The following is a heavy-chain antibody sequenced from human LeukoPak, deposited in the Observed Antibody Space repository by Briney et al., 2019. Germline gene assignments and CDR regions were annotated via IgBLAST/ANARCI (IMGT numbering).Heavy chain of an antibody. D-gene: IGHD3-16*01. CDR1: GYTFTGYY. J-gene: IGHJ4*02. CDR2: INPNSGGT. V-gene: IGHV1-2*02. CDR3: ARDRDDYVSGRAHDY. Sequence: AASVKVSCKASGYTFTGYYMHWVRQAPGQGLEWMGWINPNSGGTNYAQKFQGRVTMTRDTSISTAYMELSRLRSDDTAVYYCARDRDDYVSGRAHDYWGQGTLVTVSS.